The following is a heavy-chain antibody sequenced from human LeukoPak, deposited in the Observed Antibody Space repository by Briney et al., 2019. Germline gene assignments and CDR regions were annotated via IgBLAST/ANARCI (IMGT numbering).Heavy chain of an antibody. D-gene: IGHD3-10*01. CDR1: GGSISNTNW. J-gene: IGHJ4*02. Sequence: SGTLSLTCGVSGGSISNTNWWTWVRQPPGKGLEWIGEVNLQGSTNYNPSLKSRVAISVDKSENHISLKLTSVTAADTAVYYCAREYGSGSYTGIDYWGQGTLVTVSS. CDR3: AREYGSGSYTGIDY. V-gene: IGHV4-4*02. CDR2: VNLQGST.